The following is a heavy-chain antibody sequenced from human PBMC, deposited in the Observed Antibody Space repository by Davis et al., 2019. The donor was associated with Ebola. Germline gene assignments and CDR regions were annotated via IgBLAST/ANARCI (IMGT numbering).Heavy chain of an antibody. J-gene: IGHJ3*02. Sequence: PSETLSLTCPIPGDSVSSNSVGWNWIRQSPSRGLEWLAATFYRSRWYYTYAASLTGRITINPDTSKNQFSLQLNSVTPDDMAVYYCARGSSNCFEIWGQGTIVTVSS. V-gene: IGHV6-1*01. CDR2: TFYRSRWYY. CDR3: ARGSSNCFEI. CDR1: GDSVSSNSVG. D-gene: IGHD1-26*01.